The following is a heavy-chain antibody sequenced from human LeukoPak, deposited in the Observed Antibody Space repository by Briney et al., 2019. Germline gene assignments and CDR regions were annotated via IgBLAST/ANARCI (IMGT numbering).Heavy chain of an antibody. J-gene: IGHJ4*02. D-gene: IGHD1-7*01. CDR2: IYSDGSIT. CDR3: ARGGLVELQSPQDY. Sequence: GGSLRVSCAASGFTFSRYWMHWVREGPGEGLGWLSRIYSDGSITTYVDSVEGRFTISRDNARNTLYLQMNSLRAEDTAVYYCARGGLVELQSPQDYWGQGTLVTVSS. CDR1: GFTFSRYW. V-gene: IGHV3-74*01.